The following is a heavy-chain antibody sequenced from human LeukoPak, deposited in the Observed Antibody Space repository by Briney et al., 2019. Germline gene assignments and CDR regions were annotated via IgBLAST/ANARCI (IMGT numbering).Heavy chain of an antibody. D-gene: IGHD1-14*01. J-gene: IGHJ3*02. CDR1: GGSLSGYY. CDR2: INHSGST. V-gene: IGHV4-34*01. CDR3: ASPHNAGAFDI. Sequence: SETLSLTCAVYGGSLSGYYWSWIRQPPGKGLEWIGEINHSGSTNYNPSLKSRVTISVDTSKNQFSLKLSSVTAADTAVYYCASPHNAGAFDIWGQGTMVTVSS.